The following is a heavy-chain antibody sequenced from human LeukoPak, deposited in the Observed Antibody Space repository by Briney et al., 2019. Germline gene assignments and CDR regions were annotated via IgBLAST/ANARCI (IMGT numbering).Heavy chain of an antibody. CDR3: ARGDSSGWYEFDY. J-gene: IGHJ4*02. V-gene: IGHV3-30-3*01. CDR2: ISYDGSNK. D-gene: IGHD6-19*01. Sequence: GGSLRLSCAASGFTFSSYAMHWVRQAPGKGLEWVAVISYDGSNKYYADSVKGRFTISSDNTKNTLYLQMNSLTDEAMALYYCARGDSSGWYEFDYWGQGTLVTVSS. CDR1: GFTFSSYA.